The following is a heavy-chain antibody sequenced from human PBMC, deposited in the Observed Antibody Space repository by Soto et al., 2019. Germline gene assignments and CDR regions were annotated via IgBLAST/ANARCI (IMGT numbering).Heavy chain of an antibody. Sequence: TGGSLRLSCAASGFTFSSYGMHWVRQAPGKGLEWVAVIWYDGSNKYYADSVKGRFTISRDNSKNTLYLQMNSLRAEDTAVYYCARATPTYSSSWYDYWGQGTLVTVSS. D-gene: IGHD6-13*01. V-gene: IGHV3-33*01. CDR3: ARATPTYSSSWYDY. CDR2: IWYDGSNK. J-gene: IGHJ4*02. CDR1: GFTFSSYG.